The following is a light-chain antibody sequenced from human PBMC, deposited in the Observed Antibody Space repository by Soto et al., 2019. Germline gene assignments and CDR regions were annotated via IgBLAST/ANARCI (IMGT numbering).Light chain of an antibody. Sequence: QPVLTQPASVSGSPGQSITISCTGTSSDIGSYNFVSWYQHHPGKAPKLLIYEVSYRPSGISDRFSGSKSANTASLTISGLQAEDEADYYCSAYAGSNNFVFGSGTKVTVL. V-gene: IGLV2-14*01. J-gene: IGLJ1*01. CDR2: EVS. CDR3: SAYAGSNNFV. CDR1: SSDIGSYNF.